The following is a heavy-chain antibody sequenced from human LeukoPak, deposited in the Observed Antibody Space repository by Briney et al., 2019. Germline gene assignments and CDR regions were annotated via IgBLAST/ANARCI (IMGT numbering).Heavy chain of an antibody. CDR1: GCALSSYY. CDR3: ARSRPTYYYDSSGTNFDY. D-gene: IGHD3-22*01. V-gene: IGHV4-59*08. J-gene: IGHJ4*02. Sequence: KPSETLSLTRTVSGCALSSYYWSWIRQPPGKGLEWVGDIYYSGSTNYNPSLKSRVTISVDTSKNQFSLKLSSVTAADTAVYYCARSRPTYYYDSSGTNFDYWGQGTLVTVSS. CDR2: IYYSGST.